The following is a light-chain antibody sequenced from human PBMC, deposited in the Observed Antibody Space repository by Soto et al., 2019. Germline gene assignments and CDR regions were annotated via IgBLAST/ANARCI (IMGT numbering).Light chain of an antibody. V-gene: IGKV3-20*01. CDR1: QSVSSSY. J-gene: IGKJ2*01. Sequence: EIVLTQSPGTLSLSPGERATLSCRASQSVSSSYLAGYQQKPCQAPRLLIYGASSRATGIPDRFSGSGSGTDFTLTISRLEPEDFAVYYCQQYGSSPPYTFGQGTKLEIK. CDR3: QQYGSSPPYT. CDR2: GAS.